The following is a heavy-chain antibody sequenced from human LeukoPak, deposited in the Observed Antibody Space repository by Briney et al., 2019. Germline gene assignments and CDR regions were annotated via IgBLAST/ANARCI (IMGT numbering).Heavy chain of an antibody. J-gene: IGHJ4*02. CDR1: GGTFSSYA. Sequence: GASVKVSCKASGGTFSSYAISWVRQAPGQGLEWMGGIIPIFGTANYAQKFQGRVTITADKSTSTAYMELSSLRSEDTAVYYCAINTAMVRTSDYWGQGTLVTVSS. D-gene: IGHD5-18*01. CDR3: AINTAMVRTSDY. CDR2: IIPIFGTA. V-gene: IGHV1-69*06.